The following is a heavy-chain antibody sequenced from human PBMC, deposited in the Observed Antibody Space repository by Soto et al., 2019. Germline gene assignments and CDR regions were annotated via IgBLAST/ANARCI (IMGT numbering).Heavy chain of an antibody. CDR3: AREVRATFDP. CDR1: GFTFNTYW. CDR2: IKQDGSET. Sequence: EVQLVESGGGLVQPGGSLRLSCAASGFTFNTYWMAWVRQAPGKGPEWVASIKQDGSETFYMDSVRGRFTISRDNAKNSLYLQMNSRRAEDMTVYYCAREVRATFDPWGQGTLVTVSS. D-gene: IGHD1-26*01. J-gene: IGHJ5*02. V-gene: IGHV3-7*01.